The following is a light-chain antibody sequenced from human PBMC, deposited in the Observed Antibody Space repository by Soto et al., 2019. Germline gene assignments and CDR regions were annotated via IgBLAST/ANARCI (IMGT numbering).Light chain of an antibody. V-gene: IGLV7-43*01. Sequence: QAVVTQEPSLTVSPGGTVTLTCASSTGAVTSGDYPNWFQQKPGQAPRALIYSTSNTHSWTPARFSGSLLGGKAALTLSGVQPEDEAEYYCLLYYRGPGVFGGGTKLTVL. J-gene: IGLJ2*01. CDR2: STS. CDR3: LLYYRGPGV. CDR1: TGAVTSGDY.